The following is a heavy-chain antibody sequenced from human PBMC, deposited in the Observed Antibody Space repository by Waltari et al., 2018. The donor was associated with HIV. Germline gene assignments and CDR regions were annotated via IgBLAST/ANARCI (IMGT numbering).Heavy chain of an antibody. Sequence: QVQLVQSGAEVKKPGASVKVSCKASGYTFTSYAMHWVRQAPGQRLEWMGWINAGNGNTKYSQKFQGRVTITRDTSASTAYMELSSLRSEDTAVYYCARDIRRATVTIGDAFDIWGQGTMVTVSS. J-gene: IGHJ3*02. CDR2: INAGNGNT. CDR1: GYTFTSYA. D-gene: IGHD4-17*01. V-gene: IGHV1-3*01. CDR3: ARDIRRATVTIGDAFDI.